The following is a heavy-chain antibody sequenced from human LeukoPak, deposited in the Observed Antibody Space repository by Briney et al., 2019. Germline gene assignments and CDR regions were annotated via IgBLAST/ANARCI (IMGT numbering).Heavy chain of an antibody. J-gene: IGHJ4*02. V-gene: IGHV4-34*01. CDR2: INHSGST. Sequence: SETLSLTCAVYGGSFSGYYWSWIRQPPGKGLEWIGEINHSGSTNHNPSLKSRVTISVDTSKNQFSLKLSSVTAADTAVYYCARLIPFSGWLYYFDFWGQGTLVTVSS. CDR3: ARLIPFSGWLYYFDF. D-gene: IGHD6-19*01. CDR1: GGSFSGYY.